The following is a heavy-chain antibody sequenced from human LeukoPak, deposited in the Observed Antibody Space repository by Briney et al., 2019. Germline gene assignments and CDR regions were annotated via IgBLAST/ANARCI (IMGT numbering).Heavy chain of an antibody. Sequence: PSETLSLTCTVSGGSISTYYWSWIRRPPGKGLEWIGEINHSGSTNYNPSLKSRVTISVDTSKNQFSLKLSSVTAADTAVYYCARASGWRYYYYYYMDVWGKGTTVTVSS. J-gene: IGHJ6*03. CDR2: INHSGST. D-gene: IGHD6-19*01. V-gene: IGHV4-34*01. CDR1: GGSISTYY. CDR3: ARASGWRYYYYYYMDV.